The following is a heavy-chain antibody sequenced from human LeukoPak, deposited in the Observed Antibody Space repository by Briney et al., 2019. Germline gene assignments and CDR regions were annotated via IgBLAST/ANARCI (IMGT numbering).Heavy chain of an antibody. Sequence: PSETLSLTCTVSGGSISSSTYYWGWIRQPPGKGLEWIGSIYYSGSTYYNPSLKSRVTISVDTSKNQFSLKLSSVTAADTAVYYCARGPRWLQDYFNYWGQGTLVTASS. V-gene: IGHV4-39*07. CDR2: IYYSGST. D-gene: IGHD5-24*01. CDR3: ARGPRWLQDYFNY. CDR1: GGSISSSTYY. J-gene: IGHJ4*02.